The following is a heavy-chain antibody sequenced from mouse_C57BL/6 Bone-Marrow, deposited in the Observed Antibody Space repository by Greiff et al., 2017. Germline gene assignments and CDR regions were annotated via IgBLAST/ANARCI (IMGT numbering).Heavy chain of an antibody. CDR1: GYTFTSYW. Sequence: VQLQQPGAELVKPGASVKLSCKASGYTFTSYWMHWVKQRPGQGLEWIGMIHPNSGSTNYNEKFKSKATLTVDKSSSTAYMQLNSLPSEDSAVYYCAREDYGNFDYWGQGTTLTVSS. CDR3: AREDYGNFDY. V-gene: IGHV1-64*01. D-gene: IGHD2-1*01. CDR2: IHPNSGST. J-gene: IGHJ2*01.